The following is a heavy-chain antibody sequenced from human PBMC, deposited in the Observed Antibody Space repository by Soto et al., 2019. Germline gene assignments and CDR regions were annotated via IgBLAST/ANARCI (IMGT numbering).Heavy chain of an antibody. V-gene: IGHV4-31*03. CDR1: GVSISSGVYY. CDR3: ARESRLQIYYYDSSGLFDP. D-gene: IGHD3-22*01. Sequence: SETLSLTCTVSGVSISSGVYYWSWIRQHPGKGLEWIGYIYYSGSTYYNPSLKSRVTISVDTSKNQFSLKLSSVTAADTAVYYCARESRLQIYYYDSSGLFDPWGQGTLVTVSS. CDR2: IYYSGST. J-gene: IGHJ5*02.